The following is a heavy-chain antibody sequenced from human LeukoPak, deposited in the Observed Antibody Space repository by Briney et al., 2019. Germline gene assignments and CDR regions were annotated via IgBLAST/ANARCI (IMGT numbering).Heavy chain of an antibody. Sequence: SVKVSFKASGGTFTSYAISWVRQDPGQGLVWIGMIIPILGLANYAQKFQGRVTITADKSTSTAYMELSSLRSEDTAVYYCAREVVVVPAATHRYYYYGMDVWGQGTTVTVSS. J-gene: IGHJ6*02. CDR3: AREVVVVPAATHRYYYYGMDV. V-gene: IGHV1-69*04. CDR2: IIPILGLA. D-gene: IGHD2-2*01. CDR1: GGTFTSYA.